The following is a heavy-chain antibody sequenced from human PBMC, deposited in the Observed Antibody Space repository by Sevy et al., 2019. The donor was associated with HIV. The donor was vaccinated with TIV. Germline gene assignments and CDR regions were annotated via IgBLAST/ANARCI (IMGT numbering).Heavy chain of an antibody. V-gene: IGHV3-66*01. CDR1: GFTVNSNY. D-gene: IGHD5-18*01. Sequence: GSLRLSCAASGFTVNSNYMTWVRQAPGKGLEGVSVIHSDDTTYHADSVKDRFTISRDNFKNTLYLHLSSLRAEDTAVYYCARGKSGYGYALNYWGQGTLVTVSS. CDR2: IHSDDTT. J-gene: IGHJ4*02. CDR3: ARGKSGYGYALNY.